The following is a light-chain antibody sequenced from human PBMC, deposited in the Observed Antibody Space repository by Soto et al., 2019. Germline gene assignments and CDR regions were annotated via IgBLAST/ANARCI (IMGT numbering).Light chain of an antibody. CDR1: SSNIESNT. J-gene: IGLJ1*01. V-gene: IGLV1-44*01. Sequence: QSVLTQPHSASGTPGQRVTISCSGSSSNIESNTVNWYQQLPGTAPKLLIYSNNQRPSGVPDRFSGSKSGTSASLAISGLQSEDEADYYCAAWDDSLNGFYIFGTGTKLTVL. CDR3: AAWDDSLNGFYI. CDR2: SNN.